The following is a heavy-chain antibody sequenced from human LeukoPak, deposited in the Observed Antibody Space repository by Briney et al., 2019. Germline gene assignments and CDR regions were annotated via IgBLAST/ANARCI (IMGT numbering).Heavy chain of an antibody. CDR3: ARSPTKRVPEDY. Sequence: SGTLSLTCTVSSDSIFTSNWWSWVRQPPGKGLEWIGQIFHSGSTSYSPSLKSRVTISMDKSKNQISLRLTSVTAADTAVYYCARSPTKRVPEDYWGQGTLVTVSS. J-gene: IGHJ4*02. CDR1: SDSIFTSNW. CDR2: IFHSGST. D-gene: IGHD2-2*01. V-gene: IGHV4-4*02.